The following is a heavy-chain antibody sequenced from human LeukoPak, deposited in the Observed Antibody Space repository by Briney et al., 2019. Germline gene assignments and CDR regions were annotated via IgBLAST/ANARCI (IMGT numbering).Heavy chain of an antibody. CDR1: GFTFSSYG. J-gene: IGHJ4*02. CDR3: AKGFRRPYDSSGYYFDY. CDR2: ISYDGSNK. Sequence: GRSLRLSCAASGFTFSSYGMHWVRQAPGKGLEWVAVISYDGSNKYYADSVKGRFTISRDNSKNTLYLQMNSLTAEDTPVYYCAKGFRRPYDSSGYYFDYWGQGTLVTVSS. D-gene: IGHD3-22*01. V-gene: IGHV3-30*18.